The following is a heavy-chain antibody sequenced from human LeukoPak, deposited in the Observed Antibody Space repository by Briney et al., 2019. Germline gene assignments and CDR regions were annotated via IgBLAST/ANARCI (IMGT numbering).Heavy chain of an antibody. Sequence: SETLSLTCAVYGGSFSDYYWNWIRQPPGKGLEWIGEINDSGSTNYSPSLKSRVTILVDTSKNQFSLKLSSVTAADTAMYYCARRLSTVTVPGYYYGMDVWGQGTTVTVSS. J-gene: IGHJ6*02. CDR3: ARRLSTVTVPGYYYGMDV. CDR2: INDSGST. V-gene: IGHV4-34*01. CDR1: GGSFSDYY. D-gene: IGHD4-17*01.